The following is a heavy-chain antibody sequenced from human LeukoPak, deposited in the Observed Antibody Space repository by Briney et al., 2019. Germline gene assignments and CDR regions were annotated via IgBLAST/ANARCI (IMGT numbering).Heavy chain of an antibody. CDR1: GYSFTSYW. CDR2: IYPGDSDT. Sequence: GESLKISCKGSGYSFTSYWIGWVRQMPGKGLEWMGIIYPGDSDTRYSPSFQGQVTISADKSISTAYLQWSSLKASDTAMYYCARYERNEEQWLFGDYWGQGTLVTVSS. D-gene: IGHD6-19*01. J-gene: IGHJ4*02. V-gene: IGHV5-51*01. CDR3: ARYERNEEQWLFGDY.